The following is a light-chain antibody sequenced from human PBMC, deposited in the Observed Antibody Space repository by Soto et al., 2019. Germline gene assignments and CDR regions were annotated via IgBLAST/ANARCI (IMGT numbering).Light chain of an antibody. CDR3: SSYISSSTVYV. CDR2: EVT. Sequence: QSVLTQPASVSGSPGQSVTISCTGTSSDVGGYNYVSRYQQHPGKAPTLMIYEVTHRPSGVSDRFSGSQSGHTASLTIFGLQAEDEADYYCSSYISSSTVYVFGTGTKVTVL. V-gene: IGLV2-14*01. CDR1: SSDVGGYNY. J-gene: IGLJ1*01.